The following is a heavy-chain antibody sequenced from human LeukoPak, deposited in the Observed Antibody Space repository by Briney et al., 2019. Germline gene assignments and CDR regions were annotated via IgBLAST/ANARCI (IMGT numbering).Heavy chain of an antibody. V-gene: IGHV3-53*01. CDR1: GIAVGRNY. CDR2: IDSGGTT. CDR3: ARRALYDSSGVNYYYAMDL. D-gene: IGHD3-22*01. Sequence: GGSLRLPCAASGIAVGRNYLTWVRQAPGNGLEWVSVIDSGGTTYYADSVKGRFTISRDISMRTVYLQMNSLRAEDTAVYYCARRALYDSSGVNYYYAMDLWGQRTTVTVSS. J-gene: IGHJ6*02.